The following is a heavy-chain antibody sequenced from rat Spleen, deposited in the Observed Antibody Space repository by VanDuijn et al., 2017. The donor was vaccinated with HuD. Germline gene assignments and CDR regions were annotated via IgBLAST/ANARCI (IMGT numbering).Heavy chain of an antibody. J-gene: IGHJ2*01. Sequence: EVKLVESGGGLVQPGRSLKVSCVASGFNFNDYWMGWVRQAPGKGLEWIGEINKDSTRRNYIPSLKDKITISRDNAQNTLYLQMSMLGSEDTAIYYCVRERSGVNYWGQGVMVIVSS. CDR3: VRERSGVNY. CDR2: INKDSTRR. V-gene: IGHV4-2*01. CDR1: GFNFNDYW. D-gene: IGHD4-4*01.